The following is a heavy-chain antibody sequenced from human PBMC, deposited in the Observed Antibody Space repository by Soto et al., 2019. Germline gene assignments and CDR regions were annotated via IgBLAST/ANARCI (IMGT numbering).Heavy chain of an antibody. CDR1: GGSISSGGYY. CDR3: ARTDGYCSSTSCQTGWFDP. D-gene: IGHD2-2*01. Sequence: QVQLQESGPGLVKPSQTLSLTCTVSGGSISSGGYYWSWIRQHPGKGLEWIGYIYYSGSTYYNPSLQSRVTISVDTSKNQFSLKLSSVTAADTAVYYCARTDGYCSSTSCQTGWFDPWGQGTLVTVSS. CDR2: IYYSGST. J-gene: IGHJ5*02. V-gene: IGHV4-31*03.